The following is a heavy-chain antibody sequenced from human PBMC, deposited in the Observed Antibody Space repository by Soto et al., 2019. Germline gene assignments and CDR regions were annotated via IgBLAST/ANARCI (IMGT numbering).Heavy chain of an antibody. Sequence: SVKVSCKASGGTFSIYAITWVRQAPGQGLEWMGGIIPMFGSADYAQKFQGRLTITADESTSTGYMELSSLRSEDTAVYYCAISRAGYFLIFDHWGQGTLVTVSS. CDR1: GGTFSIYA. CDR2: IIPMFGSA. D-gene: IGHD3-9*01. CDR3: AISRAGYFLIFDH. V-gene: IGHV1-69*13. J-gene: IGHJ4*02.